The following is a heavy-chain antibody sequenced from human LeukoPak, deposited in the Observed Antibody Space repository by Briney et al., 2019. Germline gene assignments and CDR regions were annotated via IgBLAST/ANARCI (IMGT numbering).Heavy chain of an antibody. CDR3: ARTVYGSGSYMFDP. V-gene: IGHV4-39*01. CDR1: GGSISSSSYY. Sequence: PSETLSLTCTVSGGSISSSSYYWGWIRQPPGKGLEWIGSIYYSGSTYYNPSLKSRVTISVDTSKNQFSLKLSSVTAADTAVYYCARTVYGSGSYMFDPWGQGTLVTVSS. J-gene: IGHJ5*02. CDR2: IYYSGST. D-gene: IGHD3-10*01.